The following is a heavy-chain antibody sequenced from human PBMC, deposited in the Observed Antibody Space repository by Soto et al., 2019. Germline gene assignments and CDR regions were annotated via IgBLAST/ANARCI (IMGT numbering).Heavy chain of an antibody. CDR3: AHCTLHDYGDYDPGTSHVFDS. CDR2: IYGDNDK. D-gene: IGHD4-17*01. J-gene: IGHJ4*02. Sequence: QITLKESGPSPVKPTQTLTVTCTFSGFSLSNSGVGVAWIRQPPGKALEWLALIYGDNDKRYSPSLKTRLTTTXXXPXXQVVLTMTNMDPVDTATYYCAHCTLHDYGDYDPGTSHVFDSWGQGTLVTVSS. CDR1: GFSLSNSGVG. V-gene: IGHV2-5*02.